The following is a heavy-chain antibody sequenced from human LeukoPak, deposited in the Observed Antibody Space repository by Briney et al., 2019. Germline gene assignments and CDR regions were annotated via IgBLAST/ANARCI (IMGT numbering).Heavy chain of an antibody. CDR3: ARTRRISSGWYSNDKGGDAFDI. Sequence: SETLSLTCAVYGGSFSGYYWTWIREPPGKGLEWIGEINHSGSTNYNPSLKSRVTMSVDTSKNQFSLKLSSVTAADTAVYYCARTRRISSGWYSNDKGGDAFDIWGQGTMVTVSS. J-gene: IGHJ3*02. D-gene: IGHD6-19*01. CDR2: INHSGST. CDR1: GGSFSGYY. V-gene: IGHV4-34*01.